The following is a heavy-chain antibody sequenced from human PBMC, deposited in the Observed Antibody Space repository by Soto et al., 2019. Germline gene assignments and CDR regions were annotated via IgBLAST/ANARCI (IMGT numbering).Heavy chain of an antibody. V-gene: IGHV1-69*13. CDR3: AREGGGATIFGVVTPSAYYYYYGMDV. J-gene: IGHJ6*02. Sequence: ASVKVSCKASGGTFSSYAISWVRQAPGQGLEWMGGIIPIFGTANYAQKFQGRVTITADESTSTAYMELSSLRSEDTAVYYCAREGGGATIFGVVTPSAYYYYYGMDVWGQGTTVTVSS. CDR2: IIPIFGTA. CDR1: GGTFSSYA. D-gene: IGHD3-3*01.